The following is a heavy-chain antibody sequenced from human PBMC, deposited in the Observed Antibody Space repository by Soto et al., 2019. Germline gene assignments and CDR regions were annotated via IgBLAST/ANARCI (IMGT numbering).Heavy chain of an antibody. V-gene: IGHV1-18*01. CDR3: ARVTGYSYGYEPHFDY. Sequence: GASVKVSCKASGYTFTSYGISWVRQAPGQGLEWMGWISAYNGNTNYAQKLQGRVTMTTDTSTSTAYMELGSLRSDDTAVYYCARVTGYSYGYEPHFDYWGQGTLVTDSS. D-gene: IGHD5-18*01. J-gene: IGHJ4*02. CDR1: GYTFTSYG. CDR2: ISAYNGNT.